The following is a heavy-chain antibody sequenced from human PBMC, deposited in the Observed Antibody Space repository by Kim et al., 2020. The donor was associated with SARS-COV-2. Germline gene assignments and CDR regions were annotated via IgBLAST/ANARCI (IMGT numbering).Heavy chain of an antibody. CDR2: INSDGSTT. V-gene: IGHV3-74*01. Sequence: GGSPRLSCAASGFTFSNDLMYWVRQAPGKGPVWVSRINSDGSTTHYADSVKGRSTISRDNAKNTLHLQMNSLRAEDTAVYYCARGWGAAWFFESWGQGTLVTVSS. CDR1: GFTFSNDL. D-gene: IGHD3-9*01. CDR3: ARGWGAAWFFES. J-gene: IGHJ4*02.